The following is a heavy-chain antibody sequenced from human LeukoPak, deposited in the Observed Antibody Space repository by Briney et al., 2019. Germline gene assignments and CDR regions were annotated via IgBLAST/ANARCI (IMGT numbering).Heavy chain of an antibody. CDR2: IYYSGST. CDR3: ARRDSGSYYSSWNDGIGV. D-gene: IGHD3-10*01. Sequence: SETLSLTCTVSGGSISSSSYYWGWIRQPPGKGLEWIGSIYYSGSTYYNPSLKSRVTISVDTSKNQFSLKLSSVTAADTAVYYCARRDSGSYYSSWNDGIGVWGKGTTVTVSS. CDR1: GGSISSSSYY. J-gene: IGHJ6*04. V-gene: IGHV4-39*07.